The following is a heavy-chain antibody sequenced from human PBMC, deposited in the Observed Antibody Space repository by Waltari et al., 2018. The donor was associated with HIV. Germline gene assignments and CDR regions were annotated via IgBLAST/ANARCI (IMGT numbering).Heavy chain of an antibody. V-gene: IGHV1-2*02. CDR2: INPNSGTT. D-gene: IGHD2-8*01. CDR1: GYTLTGYY. CDR3: ARGYASTTLMIYYFDY. Sequence: QVQLVQSGAEVKKPGASVKVSCKASGYTLTGYYMHWVRQDPGQGLQWMGWINPNSGTTNYAQNFQGRVTMTTDTSINTAYMELSRLRSDDTAMYYCARGYASTTLMIYYFDYWGQGTLVTVSS. J-gene: IGHJ4*02.